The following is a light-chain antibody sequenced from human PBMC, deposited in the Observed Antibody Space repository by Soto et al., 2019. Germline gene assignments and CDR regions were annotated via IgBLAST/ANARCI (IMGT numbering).Light chain of an antibody. CDR2: EVT. CDR1: SSDVGGYNY. Sequence: QSVLTQPASVSGSHGQSITISCTGTSSDVGGYNYVSWYQQHPGKAPKLMIYEVTNRPSGVSNRFSGSKSGNTASLTISGLQAEDEADYYCSSYTSRSTLVFGTGTNLTVL. V-gene: IGLV2-14*01. CDR3: SSYTSRSTLV. J-gene: IGLJ1*01.